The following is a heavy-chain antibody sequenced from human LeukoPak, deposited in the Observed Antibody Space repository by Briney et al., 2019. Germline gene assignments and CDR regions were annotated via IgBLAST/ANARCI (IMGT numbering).Heavy chain of an antibody. Sequence: GGSLRLSCAASGFTVSAYAMAWVRQAPGRGLEWVSTIYDDNTYYADSVKGRFAISTDNSKNTLYLQMNSLRVEDTAVYFCAARKVRGVWFYLDYWGQGTLVTVSS. CDR2: IYDDNT. CDR1: GFTVSAYA. V-gene: IGHV3-23*01. J-gene: IGHJ4*02. CDR3: AARKVRGVWFYLDY. D-gene: IGHD3-10*01.